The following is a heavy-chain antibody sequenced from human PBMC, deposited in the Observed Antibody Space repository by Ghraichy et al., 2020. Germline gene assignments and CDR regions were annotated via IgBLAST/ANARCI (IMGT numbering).Heavy chain of an antibody. CDR2: INHSGST. D-gene: IGHD6-19*01. J-gene: IGHJ4*02. Sequence: ESLNISCAVYGGSFSGYYWSWIRQPPGKGLEWIGEINHSGSTNYNPSLKSRVTISVDTSKNQFSLKLSSVTAADTAVYYCAREAASSGWYRAPSNLYYFDYWGQGTLVTVSS. CDR3: AREAASSGWYRAPSNLYYFDY. V-gene: IGHV4-34*01. CDR1: GGSFSGYY.